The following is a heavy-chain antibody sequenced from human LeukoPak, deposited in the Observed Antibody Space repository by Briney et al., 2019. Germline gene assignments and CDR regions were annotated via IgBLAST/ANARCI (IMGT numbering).Heavy chain of an antibody. J-gene: IGHJ5*02. CDR3: ATVAAAGSFDP. Sequence: GASLKISCKASGYTFTGYYMHWGRHTPRQGLEWMGWINTNSGGTNYAQKFQGRVSMTRDTSISTAYMELSRLRSDDTAVYYCATVAAAGSFDPWGQGTLVTVSS. V-gene: IGHV1-2*02. D-gene: IGHD6-13*01. CDR2: INTNSGGT. CDR1: GYTFTGYY.